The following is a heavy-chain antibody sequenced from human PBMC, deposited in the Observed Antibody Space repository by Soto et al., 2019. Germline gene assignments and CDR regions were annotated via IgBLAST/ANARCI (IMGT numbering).Heavy chain of an antibody. D-gene: IGHD6-13*01. V-gene: IGHV4-39*01. CDR3: ARPSASGISEGSYFDY. CDR2: IYYGGDS. CDR1: GDSISNSHSY. J-gene: IGHJ4*02. Sequence: SETLSLTCSVSGDSISNSHSYWGWIRQPPGKGLEWIGTIYYGGDSYYNPSLKSRVTISVDTSKNQFSLRLNSVTAADTAVYYCARPSASGISEGSYFDYWGQGTLVTVSS.